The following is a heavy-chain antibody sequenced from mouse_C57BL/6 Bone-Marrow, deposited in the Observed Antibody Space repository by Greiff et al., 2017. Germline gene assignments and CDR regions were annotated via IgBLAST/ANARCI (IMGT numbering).Heavy chain of an antibody. V-gene: IGHV14-4*01. CDR3: TTGYDGSSYSY. Sequence: EVQLQQSGAELVRPGASVKLSCTASGFNIKDDYMHWVKQRPEQGLEWIGWIDPENGDTEYASKFQGKATITADTSSNTAYLQLSSLTSEDTAVYCCTTGYDGSSYSYWGQGTTLTVSS. D-gene: IGHD1-1*01. CDR2: IDPENGDT. J-gene: IGHJ2*01. CDR1: GFNIKDDY.